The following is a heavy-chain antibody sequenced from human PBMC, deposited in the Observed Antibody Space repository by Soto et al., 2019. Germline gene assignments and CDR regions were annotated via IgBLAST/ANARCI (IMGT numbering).Heavy chain of an antibody. J-gene: IGHJ4*02. CDR1: GFTFRTYD. CDR2: VSYDASYQ. CDR3: SKVSISKSSAVTFDS. Sequence: QVQLVESGGGMVQPGKSLRLSCAVSGFTFRTYDMHWVRQAPGRGLEWVAVVSYDASYQNYVDSVKGRFTVSRDNSKNTLLLQMNSLRPEDTAVYDCSKVSISKSSAVTFDSWGRGTLVTVSS. D-gene: IGHD2-15*01. V-gene: IGHV3-30*18.